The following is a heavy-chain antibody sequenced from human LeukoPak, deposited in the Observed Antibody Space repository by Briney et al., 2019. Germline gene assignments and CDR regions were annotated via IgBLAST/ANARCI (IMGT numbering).Heavy chain of an antibody. J-gene: IGHJ6*02. CDR1: GYTFTSYD. CDR3: AREIRSPRKYDSSGYTQLRYYYGMDV. CDR2: MNPNSGNT. D-gene: IGHD3-22*01. V-gene: IGHV1-8*01. Sequence: ASVKVSCKASGYTFTSYDINWVRQATGQGLEWMGWMNPNSGNTGYAQKFQGRVTMTRNTSISTAYMELSSLRSEDTAVYYCAREIRSPRKYDSSGYTQLRYYYGMDVWGQGTTVTVSS.